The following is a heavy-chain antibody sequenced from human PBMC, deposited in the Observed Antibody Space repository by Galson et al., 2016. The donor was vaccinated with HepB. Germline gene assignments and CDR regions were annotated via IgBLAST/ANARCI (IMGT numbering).Heavy chain of an antibody. CDR1: GFTLSNYA. CDR2: TSDDGGNK. CDR3: ARVVAAGARPPVAFQY. V-gene: IGHV3-30*04. D-gene: IGHD6-25*01. J-gene: IGHJ4*02. Sequence: SLRLSCAVSGFTLSNYAMNWVRQAPGTGLEWVSGTSDDGGNKYYADSVKGRATISRDDSKNTVYLQMHSLKGEDTAVYYCARVVAAGARPPVAFQYWGQGILVTVAS.